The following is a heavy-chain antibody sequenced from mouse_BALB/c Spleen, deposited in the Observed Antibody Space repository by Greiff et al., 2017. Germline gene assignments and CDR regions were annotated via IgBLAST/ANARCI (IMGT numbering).Heavy chain of an antibody. CDR1: GYTFTSYW. V-gene: IGHV1S41*01. D-gene: IGHD2-4*01. J-gene: IGHJ4*01. Sequence: DLVKPGASVKLSCKASGYTFTSYWINWIKQRPGQGLEWIGRIAPGSGSTYYNEMFKGKATLTVDTSSSTAYIQLSSLSSEDSAVYFCARSIYYDYDDAMDYWGQGTSVTVSS. CDR3: ARSIYYDYDDAMDY. CDR2: IAPGSGST.